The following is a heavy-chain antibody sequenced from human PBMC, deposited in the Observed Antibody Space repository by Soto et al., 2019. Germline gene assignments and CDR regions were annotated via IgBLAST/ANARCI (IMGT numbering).Heavy chain of an antibody. J-gene: IGHJ4*02. CDR1: GFTVSSYA. Sequence: EVQVLESGGGLVQPGGSLRLSCAASGFTVSSYAMSWVRQAPGQGLEWVSAISGSGSNPYYADSVKGRFTISRDNSKNTPYLQMNSLRAEDTALYYCEKTASMTIRDGFDHWGQGTLVTVPS. D-gene: IGHD4-17*01. CDR2: ISGSGSNP. V-gene: IGHV3-23*01. CDR3: EKTASMTIRDGFDH.